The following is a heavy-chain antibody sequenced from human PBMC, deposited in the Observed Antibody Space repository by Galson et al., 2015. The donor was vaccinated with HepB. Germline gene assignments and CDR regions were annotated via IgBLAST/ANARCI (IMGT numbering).Heavy chain of an antibody. J-gene: IGHJ5*01. D-gene: IGHD5-18*01. CDR1: GFAFDSHA. CDR3: AKGYGLFDS. Sequence: SLRLSRAASGFAFDSHAVRWVRQGPGRGLEWSSGLSGNGDSTFYADSVKGRFTVSRDNSNNMLYLQMNSLRAEDEGLYFCAKGYGLFDSWAQGILVTVSS. V-gene: IGHV3-23*01. CDR2: LSGNGDST.